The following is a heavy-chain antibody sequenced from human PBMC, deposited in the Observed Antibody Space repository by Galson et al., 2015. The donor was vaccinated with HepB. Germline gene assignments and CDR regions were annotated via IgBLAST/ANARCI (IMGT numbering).Heavy chain of an antibody. Sequence: SVKVSCKAAGGTFSKYASSWVRQAPGQGLEWMGGIVPTFGIAIYAQKFQGSVTITADEPTRTVHMELSSLRSDDTAVYYCARDRVGGYGGNLQFYYYGMDVWGRGTTVTVSS. J-gene: IGHJ6*02. CDR1: GGTFSKYA. D-gene: IGHD4-23*01. CDR3: ARDRVGGYGGNLQFYYYGMDV. CDR2: IVPTFGIA. V-gene: IGHV1-69*13.